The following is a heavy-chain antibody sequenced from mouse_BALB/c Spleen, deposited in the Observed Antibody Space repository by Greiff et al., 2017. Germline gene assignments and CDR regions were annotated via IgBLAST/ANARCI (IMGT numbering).Heavy chain of an antibody. CDR2: ISYSGST. CDR3: ARVYYGSSYWYFDV. CDR1: GYSITSDYA. J-gene: IGHJ1*01. D-gene: IGHD1-1*01. V-gene: IGHV3-2*02. Sequence: ESGPGLVKPSQSLSLTCTVTGYSITSDYAWNWIRQFPGNKLEWMGYISYSGSTSYNPSLKSRISITRDTSKNQFFLQLNSVTTEDTATYYCARVYYGSSYWYFDVWGAGTTVTVSS.